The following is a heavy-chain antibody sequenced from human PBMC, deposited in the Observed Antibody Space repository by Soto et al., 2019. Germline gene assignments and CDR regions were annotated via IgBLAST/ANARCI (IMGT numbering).Heavy chain of an antibody. CDR2: IRGSGGIT. CDR3: AKDLWELSYYFDY. Sequence: GGSLRLSCAAAGFPFSSYVMHWVRQAPGKGLEWVSGIRGSGGITQYADSVKGRFTISRDNSKNTLYLQMNSLRAEDTAVYFCAKDLWELSYYFDYWGQGSLVTVSS. J-gene: IGHJ4*02. V-gene: IGHV3-23*01. D-gene: IGHD1-26*01. CDR1: GFPFSSYV.